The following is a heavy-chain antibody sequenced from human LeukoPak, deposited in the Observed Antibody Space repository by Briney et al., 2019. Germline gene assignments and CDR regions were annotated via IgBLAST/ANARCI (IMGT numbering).Heavy chain of an antibody. CDR2: ISGSGATI. V-gene: IGHV3-23*01. J-gene: IGHJ4*02. CDR3: ARSITGRASFDY. D-gene: IGHD1-14*01. CDR1: GFIFSSYS. Sequence: GGSLRLSCAASGFIFSSYSMSWVRQAPGKGLEWVSVISGSGATIYYADSVKGRFTISRDNSKNTLYLQMNSLRAEDTAVYYCARSITGRASFDYWGQGTLVTVSS.